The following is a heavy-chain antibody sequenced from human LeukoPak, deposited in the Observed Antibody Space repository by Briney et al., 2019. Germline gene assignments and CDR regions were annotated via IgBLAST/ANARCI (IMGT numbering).Heavy chain of an antibody. Sequence: PGGSLRLSCAASGFSFSSYWLSWVRQAPGKGLEWVANMNLDGREKYYEDSVRGRLTISRDNAKNSLYLQMNSLRAEDTAVYYCTCDLDRSDGLWGQGTMVTVSS. J-gene: IGHJ3*01. CDR3: TCDLDRSDGL. V-gene: IGHV3-7*01. CDR1: GFSFSSYW. D-gene: IGHD2-8*01. CDR2: MNLDGREK.